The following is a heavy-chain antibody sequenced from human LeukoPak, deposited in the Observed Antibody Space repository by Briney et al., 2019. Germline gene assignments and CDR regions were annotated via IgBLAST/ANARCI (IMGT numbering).Heavy chain of an antibody. CDR3: ARAGVAAGQYFQH. J-gene: IGHJ1*01. CDR1: GGSISSGGYY. V-gene: IGHV4-31*03. Sequence: PSETLSLTCTVSGGSISSGGYYWSWIRQHPGKGLEWIGYIYYSGSTYYNPSLKSRVTISVDTSKNQFSLKLSSVTAADTAMYYCARAGVAAGQYFQHWGQGTLVTVSS. CDR2: IYYSGST. D-gene: IGHD6-13*01.